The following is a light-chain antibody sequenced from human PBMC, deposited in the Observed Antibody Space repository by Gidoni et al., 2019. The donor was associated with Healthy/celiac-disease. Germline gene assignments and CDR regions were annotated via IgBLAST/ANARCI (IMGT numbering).Light chain of an antibody. Sequence: IVLTQSPGSLSLSPGERATLSCRASQTVSSSYLDWYQQKPGQAPRLLIYGASSRATGLPDRFSGSGSGTDFTLTISRLEPEDFAVYYCQQYGSSPFTFGPGTKVDIK. V-gene: IGKV3-20*01. J-gene: IGKJ3*01. CDR2: GAS. CDR1: QTVSSSY. CDR3: QQYGSSPFT.